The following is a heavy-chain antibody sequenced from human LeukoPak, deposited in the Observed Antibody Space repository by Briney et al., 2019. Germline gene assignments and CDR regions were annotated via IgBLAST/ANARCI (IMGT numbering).Heavy chain of an antibody. CDR1: GGTFSSYA. J-gene: IGHJ4*02. CDR2: IIPIFGTA. CDR3: AREENDSSSNY. V-gene: IGHV1-69*06. Sequence: SVKVSCKASGGTFSSYAISWVRQAPGQGLEWMGRIIPIFGTANYAQKFQGRVTITADKSTSTAYMELSSLRSEYTAVYYCAREENDSSSNYWGQGTLVTVSS. D-gene: IGHD6-6*01.